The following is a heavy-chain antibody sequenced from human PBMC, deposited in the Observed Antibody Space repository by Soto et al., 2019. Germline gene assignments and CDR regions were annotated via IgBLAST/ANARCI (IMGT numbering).Heavy chain of an antibody. J-gene: IGHJ6*02. CDR2: IDTSGNT. D-gene: IGHD6-13*01. CDR3: ARYSNNWFQTEGMDV. Sequence: SETLSLTCTVSVDSITTYYWSWIRQPAGKGLEWIGRIDTSGNTNYNPSLKSRVTMSVDTSKKPFSLKLTSVTAADTAVYYCARYSNNWFQTEGMDVWGQGTTVT. V-gene: IGHV4-4*07. CDR1: VDSITTYY.